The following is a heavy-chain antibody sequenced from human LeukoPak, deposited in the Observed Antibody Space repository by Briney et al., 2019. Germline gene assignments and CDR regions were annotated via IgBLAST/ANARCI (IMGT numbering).Heavy chain of an antibody. CDR2: ISPYTGNT. D-gene: IGHD3-22*01. V-gene: IGHV1-18*01. CDR3: ARGSGETGGYYYVY. J-gene: IGHJ4*02. CDR1: GYTFTSYG. Sequence: ASVKVSCKASGYTFTSYGISWVRQAPGQGLEWMGWISPYTGNTNYAQKFQGRVTITAAESTRTAYMELRTLRPEDTAIYYCARGSGETGGYYYVYWGRGTPVTVSS.